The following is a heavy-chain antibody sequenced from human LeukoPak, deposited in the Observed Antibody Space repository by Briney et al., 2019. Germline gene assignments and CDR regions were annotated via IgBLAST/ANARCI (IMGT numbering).Heavy chain of an antibody. D-gene: IGHD3-16*01. CDR2: IYPDDSET. Sequence: GESLKISCKGSGYIFTSYWIAWVRQMPGKGLEWMGIIYPDDSETRYGPSLQGQVTISVDKSISTAYLQWKSLKASDTAMYYCARVTVGGGDLTYWGQGTLVTVSS. J-gene: IGHJ4*02. CDR3: ARVTVGGGDLTY. CDR1: GYIFTSYW. V-gene: IGHV5-51*01.